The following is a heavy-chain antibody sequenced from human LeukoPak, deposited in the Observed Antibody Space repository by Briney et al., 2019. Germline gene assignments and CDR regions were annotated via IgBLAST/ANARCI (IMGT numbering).Heavy chain of an antibody. D-gene: IGHD3-10*01. CDR3: ARDADFGDSIAFDI. V-gene: IGHV4-30-2*01. CDR2: IYHSGST. Sequence: SETLSLTCAVSGGSISSGGYSWSWIRRPPGKGLEWIGYIYHSGSTYYNPSLKSRVTISVDRSKNQFSLKLSSVTAADTAVYYCARDADFGDSIAFDIWGQGTMVTVSS. J-gene: IGHJ3*02. CDR1: GGSISSGGYS.